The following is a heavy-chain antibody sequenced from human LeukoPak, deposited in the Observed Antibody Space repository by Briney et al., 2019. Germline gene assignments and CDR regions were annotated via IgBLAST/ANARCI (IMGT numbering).Heavy chain of an antibody. J-gene: IGHJ4*02. Sequence: GGSLRLSCGASGFTFSRYSMNGGRQARGKGLEWVSAISSISSYTYYADTVKGRSTITRDNAKNSLYLQRNSLRAADTAVYYCARGEYSSSWSAALFDYWGQGTLVTASS. V-gene: IGHV3-21*01. CDR3: ARGEYSSSWSAALFDY. CDR1: GFTFSRYS. CDR2: ISSISSYT. D-gene: IGHD6-13*01.